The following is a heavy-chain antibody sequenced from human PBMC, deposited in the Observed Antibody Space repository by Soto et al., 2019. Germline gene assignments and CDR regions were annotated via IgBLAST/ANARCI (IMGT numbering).Heavy chain of an antibody. CDR1: GYTFTSYD. V-gene: IGHV1-8*01. Sequence: QVQLVQSGAEVKKPGASVKVSCKASGYTFTSYDINWVRQATGQGLEWMGWMNPNSGNTGYAQKFQGRVTMTRNTSISTAYMELISVRSEDTAVYYWAGEKPSYGMAVWGQGTTVTVSS. J-gene: IGHJ6*02. CDR3: AGEKPSYGMAV. CDR2: MNPNSGNT.